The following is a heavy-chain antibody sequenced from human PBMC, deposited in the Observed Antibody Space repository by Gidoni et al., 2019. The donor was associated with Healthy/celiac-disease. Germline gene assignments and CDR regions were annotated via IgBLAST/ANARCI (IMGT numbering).Heavy chain of an antibody. Sequence: EVQLLESGGGLVQPGGSLRLSCAASGFTFSSYAMSWVRQAPGKGLEWVSAISGSGGSTYYADSVKGRFTIYRDNSKNTLYLQMNSLRAEDTAVYYCAKDLGGYCSSTSCYVFDYWGQGTLVTVSS. V-gene: IGHV3-23*01. CDR2: ISGSGGST. D-gene: IGHD2-2*01. J-gene: IGHJ4*02. CDR3: AKDLGGYCSSTSCYVFDY. CDR1: GFTFSSYA.